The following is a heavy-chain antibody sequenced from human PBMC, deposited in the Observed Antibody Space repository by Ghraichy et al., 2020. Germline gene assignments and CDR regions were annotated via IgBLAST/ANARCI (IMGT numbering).Heavy chain of an antibody. CDR3: AGRSSSSNFFDY. CDR1: GGSFSGYY. V-gene: IGHV4-34*01. D-gene: IGHD6-6*01. Sequence: SETLSLTCAVYGGSFSGYYWSWIRQPPGKGLEWIGEINHSGSTNYNPSLKSRVTISVDTSKNQFSLKLSSVTAADTAVYYCAGRSSSSNFFDYWGQGTLVTVSS. J-gene: IGHJ4*02. CDR2: INHSGST.